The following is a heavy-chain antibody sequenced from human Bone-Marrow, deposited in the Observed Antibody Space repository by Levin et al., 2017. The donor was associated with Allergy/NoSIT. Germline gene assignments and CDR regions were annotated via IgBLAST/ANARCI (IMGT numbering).Heavy chain of an antibody. J-gene: IGHJ3*02. CDR2: IFHSGSI. V-gene: IGHV4-4*02. CDR3: ARASRSSGSHWSFDI. CDR1: GGSISDGSW. Sequence: SETLSLTCAVSGGSISDGSWWNWLRQPPGERLEWIGEIFHSGSINYNPSLKSRVTISVDNSKSQFSLNLNSVTAADTAVYFCARASRSSGSHWSFDIWGQGTMVTVSS. D-gene: IGHD6-19*01.